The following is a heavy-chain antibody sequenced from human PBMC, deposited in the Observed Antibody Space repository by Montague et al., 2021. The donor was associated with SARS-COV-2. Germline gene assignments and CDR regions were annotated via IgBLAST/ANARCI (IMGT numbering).Heavy chain of an antibody. D-gene: IGHD3-22*01. V-gene: IGHV4-39*02. J-gene: IGHJ4*02. CDR3: ARGRQHFNMIVVVMTGGEYYFDY. CDR2: INHRGTS. CDR1: GGSFSRSDYH. Sequence: SETLSFTCTVSGGSFSRSDYHWGWIRQSPGKGLEWIGEINHRGTSKYNTSLKSRVSISLDTSKNQFSLYLSSVTAADTAVYYCARGRQHFNMIVVVMTGGEYYFDYWGQGTLVTVSS.